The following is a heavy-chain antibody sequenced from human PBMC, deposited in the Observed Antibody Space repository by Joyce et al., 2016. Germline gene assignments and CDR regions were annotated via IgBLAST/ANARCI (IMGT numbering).Heavy chain of an antibody. CDR1: GFTFHKYG. Sequence: EVQLVQSGGGLVQPGGSLGLSCAASGFTFHKYGMNWFGQAPGKGLEVVSYISSSVNIKQYRDTVKGRFTVSRDSSKNSVYLQLNSLGVEDTAIYYCARDGQSSGGDYWGQGALVTVSS. CDR3: ARDGQSSGGDY. D-gene: IGHD6-19*01. CDR2: ISSSVNIK. V-gene: IGHV3-48*04. J-gene: IGHJ4*02.